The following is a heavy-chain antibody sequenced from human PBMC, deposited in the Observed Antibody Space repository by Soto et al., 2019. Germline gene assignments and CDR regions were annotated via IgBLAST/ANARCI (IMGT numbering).Heavy chain of an antibody. V-gene: IGHV3-30-3*01. Sequence: GGSLRLSCAASGFTFSSYAMHWVRQAPGKGLEWVAVISYDGSNKYYADSVKGRFTISRDNSKNTLYLQMNSLRAEDTAVYYCARDPFYYDSSGYSHFDYWGQGTLVTVSS. CDR3: ARDPFYYDSSGYSHFDY. CDR2: ISYDGSNK. D-gene: IGHD3-22*01. CDR1: GFTFSSYA. J-gene: IGHJ4*02.